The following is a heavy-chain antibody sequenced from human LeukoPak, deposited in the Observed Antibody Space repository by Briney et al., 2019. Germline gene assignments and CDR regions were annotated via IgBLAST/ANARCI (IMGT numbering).Heavy chain of an antibody. J-gene: IGHJ3*02. CDR2: INPNSGGT. D-gene: IGHD2-15*01. CDR1: GYTFTGYY. CDR3: ARDVRDIVVVVAATPMRDDAFDI. Sequence: AAVKVSCKASGYTFTGYYMHWVRQAPGQGLEWMGWINPNSGGTNYAQKLQGRVTMTTDTSTSTAYMELRSLRSDDTAVYYCARDVRDIVVVVAATPMRDDAFDIWGQGTMVTVSS. V-gene: IGHV1-2*02.